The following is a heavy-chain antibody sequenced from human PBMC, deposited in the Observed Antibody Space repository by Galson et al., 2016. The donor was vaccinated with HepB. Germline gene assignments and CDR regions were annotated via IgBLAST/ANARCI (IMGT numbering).Heavy chain of an antibody. Sequence: SLRLSCAGSGFTFSSYWMTWVRQAPGKGLEWVANINRDGSVTHYVDSVEGRFTISRDNAKNSLFLQMNGLRVEDTAVYYCARDRPTGDSSAWYDALDYWGQGTPVTISS. J-gene: IGHJ4*02. V-gene: IGHV3-7*01. CDR1: GFTFSSYW. D-gene: IGHD6-19*01. CDR3: ARDRPTGDSSAWYDALDY. CDR2: INRDGSVT.